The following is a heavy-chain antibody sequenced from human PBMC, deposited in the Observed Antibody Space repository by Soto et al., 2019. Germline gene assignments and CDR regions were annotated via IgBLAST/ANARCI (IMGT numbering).Heavy chain of an antibody. J-gene: IGHJ3*02. CDR2: IKQDESKR. CDR3: ARDSSPSYSSRWYDAFDI. V-gene: IGHV3-7*05. Sequence: ELQLVESGGGLVQPGGSLRLACAASGFTFSSYWMTWVLQAPGKCLEWVANIKQDESKRYYVDSVEGRFTISRDNAKNSLFLQMNSLRAEDTAVYYCARDSSPSYSSRWYDAFDIWGKWTMVIVYS. CDR1: GFTFSSYW. D-gene: IGHD6-13*01.